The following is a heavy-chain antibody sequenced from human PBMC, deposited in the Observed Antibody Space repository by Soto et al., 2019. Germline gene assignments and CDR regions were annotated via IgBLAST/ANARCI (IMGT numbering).Heavy chain of an antibody. CDR1: GGSMSSSDSY. CDR2: FYHTGST. V-gene: IGHV4-30-4*01. CDR3: ARGRYCSGGTCRYFDS. J-gene: IGHJ4*02. D-gene: IGHD2-15*01. Sequence: QVQLQESGPGLVKPSQTLSLTCAVSGGSMSSSDSYWTWIRQPPGKGLEWVGLFYHTGSTSYNPSLKSRITISRDTSKNQFSLSLTSVTAADTAVYYCARGRYCSGGTCRYFDSWGQGTLVTVSS.